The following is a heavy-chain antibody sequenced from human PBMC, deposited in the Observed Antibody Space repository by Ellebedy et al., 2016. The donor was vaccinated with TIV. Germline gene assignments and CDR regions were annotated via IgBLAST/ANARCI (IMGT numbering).Heavy chain of an antibody. Sequence: SETLSLXXTVSGGSISSGGYYWSWIRQHPGKGLEWIGYIYYSGSTYYNPSLKSRVTISVDTSKNQFSLKLSSVTAADTAVYYCARYSHYYYGSGSYYSFDYWGQGTLVTVSS. J-gene: IGHJ4*02. CDR3: ARYSHYYYGSGSYYSFDY. CDR1: GGSISSGGYY. V-gene: IGHV4-31*03. D-gene: IGHD3-10*01. CDR2: IYYSGST.